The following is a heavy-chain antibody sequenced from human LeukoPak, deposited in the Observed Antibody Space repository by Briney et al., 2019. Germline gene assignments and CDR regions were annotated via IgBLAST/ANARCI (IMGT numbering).Heavy chain of an antibody. D-gene: IGHD5-18*01. CDR3: ARQTAMGRSGDY. Sequence: GASLKISCRAFGYGFTSYWSGWWRQMPGKGLKGMGIIDPSDSETRYTPSFQGQVNISIDKALTTAYLQWNRLKASDTAMYYCARQTAMGRSGDYWGQGTLVTVSS. CDR2: IDPSDSET. CDR1: GYGFTSYW. V-gene: IGHV5-51*01. J-gene: IGHJ4*02.